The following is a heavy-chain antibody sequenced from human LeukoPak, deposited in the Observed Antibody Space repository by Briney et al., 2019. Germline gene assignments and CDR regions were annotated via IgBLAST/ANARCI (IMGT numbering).Heavy chain of an antibody. V-gene: IGHV1-2*02. Sequence: GASVKVSCKASGYTFTGCYLHWVRQAPGQGLEWMGWINPNSGGTSFAQKFQGRVTMTRDTSISTAYMELSRLRSDDTAVYYRARGSNWGWIWFDPWGQGTLVTVSS. CDR2: INPNSGGT. CDR1: GYTFTGCY. D-gene: IGHD7-27*01. CDR3: ARGSNWGWIWFDP. J-gene: IGHJ5*02.